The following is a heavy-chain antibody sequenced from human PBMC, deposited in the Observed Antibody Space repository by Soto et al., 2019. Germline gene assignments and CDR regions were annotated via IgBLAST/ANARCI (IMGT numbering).Heavy chain of an antibody. CDR3: ARIGGWYDIDF. D-gene: IGHD6-19*01. Sequence: SDTLSLTCSVSGGSGSSGSFHWSWIRQVPGKGLQFIGSIFHNGTANYSPSLKNRVSMSIDTSQSQFSLQLISVAAADTAVYYCARIGGWYDIDFWGQGNLVTVSS. J-gene: IGHJ4*02. CDR1: GGSGSSGSFH. V-gene: IGHV4-61*01. CDR2: IFHNGTA.